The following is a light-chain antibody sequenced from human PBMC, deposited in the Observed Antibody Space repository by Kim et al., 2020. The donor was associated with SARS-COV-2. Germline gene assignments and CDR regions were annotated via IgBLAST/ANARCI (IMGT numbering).Light chain of an antibody. J-gene: IGLJ2*01. CDR2: QDT. Sequence: VSPRQTASITCSGDKLGDKYACWYQQKPGQSPVLVLYQDTKRPSGIPERFSGSNSGNTATLTISGTQAMDEADYYCQSWDSSTVVVFGGGTQLTVL. V-gene: IGLV3-1*01. CDR3: QSWDSSTVVV. CDR1: KLGDKY.